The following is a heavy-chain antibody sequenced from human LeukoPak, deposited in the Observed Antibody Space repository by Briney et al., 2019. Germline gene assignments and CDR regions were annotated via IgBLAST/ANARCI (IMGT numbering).Heavy chain of an antibody. CDR2: INPNSGGT. CDR1: GYTFTDYY. V-gene: IGHV1-2*02. CDR3: ARGLYYFDY. J-gene: IGHJ4*02. Sequence: GASVKVSCKASGYTFTDYYIHWVRLAPGQGLEWMAWINPNSGGTKYAQKFQGRVTMTRDTSISTAYMELSRLRSDDTAVYYCARGLYYFDYWGQGTLVTVSS.